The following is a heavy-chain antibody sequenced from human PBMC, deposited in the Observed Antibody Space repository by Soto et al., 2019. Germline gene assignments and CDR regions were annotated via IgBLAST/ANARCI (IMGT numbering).Heavy chain of an antibody. Sequence: SETLSLTCTVSGGSISGYYWSWIRQPPGKGLEWIGWVYYSGSTNYNPSLKSRVTISVDTSKNQFSLKLSSVTAADTAVYYCARRWGDYFDYWGQGTLVTVSS. V-gene: IGHV4-59*08. CDR1: GGSISGYY. CDR2: VYYSGST. D-gene: IGHD3-16*01. CDR3: ARRWGDYFDY. J-gene: IGHJ4*02.